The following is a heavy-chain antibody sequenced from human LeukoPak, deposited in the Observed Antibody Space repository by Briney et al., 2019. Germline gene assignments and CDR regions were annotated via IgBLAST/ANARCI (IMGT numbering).Heavy chain of an antibody. J-gene: IGHJ4*02. Sequence: SVKVSCKASGGTFSSYAISWVRRAPGQGLEWMGRIIPILGIANYAQKFQGRVTITADKSTSTAYMELSSLRSEDTAVYYCARDQKLWLQGPYYFDYWGQGTLVTVSS. V-gene: IGHV1-69*04. CDR3: ARDQKLWLQGPYYFDY. CDR1: GGTFSSYA. CDR2: IIPILGIA. D-gene: IGHD5-18*01.